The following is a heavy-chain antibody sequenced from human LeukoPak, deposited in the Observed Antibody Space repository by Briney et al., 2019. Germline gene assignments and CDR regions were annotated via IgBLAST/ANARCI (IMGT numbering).Heavy chain of an antibody. CDR2: IKQDGSEK. CDR3: ATYITMVRGPKYYFDY. V-gene: IGHV3-7*01. CDR1: GFTFRSYW. D-gene: IGHD3-10*01. Sequence: PGGSLRLSCAASGFTFRSYWMSWVRQAPGKGLEWVANIKQDGSEKYYVDSVKGRFTISRDNAKNSLYLQMNSLRVEDTAVYYCATYITMVRGPKYYFDYWGQGILVTVSS. J-gene: IGHJ4*02.